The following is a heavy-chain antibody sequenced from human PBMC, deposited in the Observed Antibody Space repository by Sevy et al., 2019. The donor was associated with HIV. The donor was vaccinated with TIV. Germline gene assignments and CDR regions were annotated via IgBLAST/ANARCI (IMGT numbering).Heavy chain of an antibody. Sequence: SETLSLTCAVYGGSFSGYYWSWIRQPPGKGLEWIGEINHSGSTNYNPSLKSRITISVDTSKNQFSLKLSSVTAADTAVYYCARVVYRNYYDSRRMDVWGQGTTVTVSS. V-gene: IGHV4-34*01. D-gene: IGHD3-22*01. CDR3: ARVVYRNYYDSRRMDV. CDR2: INHSGST. CDR1: GGSFSGYY. J-gene: IGHJ6*02.